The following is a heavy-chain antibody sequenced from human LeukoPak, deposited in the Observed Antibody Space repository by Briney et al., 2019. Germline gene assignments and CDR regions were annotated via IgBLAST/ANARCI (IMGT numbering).Heavy chain of an antibody. D-gene: IGHD4-17*01. CDR1: GFTFSSYA. J-gene: IGHJ4*02. V-gene: IGHV3-30-3*01. CDR3: ARETGSAVGSTDFDY. Sequence: GSLRPSCAASGFTFSSYAMHWVRQAPGKGLEWVAVISYDGSNKYYADSVRGRFTISRDNSKNTLYVQMNSLRPEDTALYYCARETGSAVGSTDFDYWGQGTLVTVSS. CDR2: ISYDGSNK.